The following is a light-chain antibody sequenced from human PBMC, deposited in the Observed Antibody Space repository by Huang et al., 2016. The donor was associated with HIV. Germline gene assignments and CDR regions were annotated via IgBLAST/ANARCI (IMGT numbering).Light chain of an antibody. CDR3: QQRRNWPPIT. CDR2: DAS. J-gene: IGKJ5*01. CDR1: QRVSNY. V-gene: IGKV3-11*01. Sequence: EIVLTQSPATLSLSPGERATLSCRASQRVSNYLAWYHQKPGPAPRPLIYDASNRATGIPARFSGSGSGTDFTLTISSLEPEDFAVYYCQQRRNWPPITFGQGTRLEIK.